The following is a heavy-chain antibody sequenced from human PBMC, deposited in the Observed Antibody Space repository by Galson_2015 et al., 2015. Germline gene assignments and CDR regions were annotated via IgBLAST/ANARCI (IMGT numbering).Heavy chain of an antibody. J-gene: IGHJ4*02. V-gene: IGHV2-5*01. CDR3: VHRRAPEGSGTYYNAYFPY. Sequence: PALVKPTQTLTLTCTFSGFSLSTSGVGVGWIRQPPGKALEWVALIYWNDEKRHSPSLKSRLTITKDTSKNQVVLTMTNMDPVDTATCYCVHRRAPEGSGTYYNAYFPYWGQGTLVTVSS. CDR1: GFSLSTSGVG. D-gene: IGHD3-10*01. CDR2: IYWNDEK.